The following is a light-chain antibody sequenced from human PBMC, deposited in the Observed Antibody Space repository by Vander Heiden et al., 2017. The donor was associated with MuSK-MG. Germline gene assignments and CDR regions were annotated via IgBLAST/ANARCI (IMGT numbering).Light chain of an antibody. CDR1: QSISNY. CDR2: TTS. Sequence: DIQMTQSPSSLSASVGDRVTITCRASQSISNYLHWYQQKPGKAPTLLISTTSGLQSGVPSRFSRSGSGTNFTLTISSLQPEDFASYYCQQSDNFPLTFDGGTKVEIK. V-gene: IGKV1-39*01. J-gene: IGKJ4*01. CDR3: QQSDNFPLT.